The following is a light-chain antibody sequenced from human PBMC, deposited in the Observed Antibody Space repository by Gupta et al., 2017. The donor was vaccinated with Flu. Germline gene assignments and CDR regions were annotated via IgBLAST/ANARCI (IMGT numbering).Light chain of an antibody. CDR1: QSVLYSSSNQNH. Sequence: DIVMTSSQDFLAASLGERAIINCKSSQSVLYSSSNQNHLAWYQQKPGQPPNLLIYWASTRESGVPDRFSGSGSGTDFTLTISSLQAEDVAVYYCQQYYSTPLTFGAGTKVEIK. CDR3: QQYYSTPLT. CDR2: WAS. V-gene: IGKV4-1*01. J-gene: IGKJ3*01.